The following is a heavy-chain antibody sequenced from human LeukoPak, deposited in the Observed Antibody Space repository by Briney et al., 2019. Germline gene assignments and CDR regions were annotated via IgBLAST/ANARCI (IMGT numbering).Heavy chain of an antibody. D-gene: IGHD3-22*01. J-gene: IGHJ4*02. Sequence: ASVKVSCKASGGTFSSYAISWVRQAPGQGLEWMGGIIPILGTANYAQKFQGRVTITADESTSTAYMELSSLRSEDTAVYYCASSGYSSVVYCFDYWGQGTLVTVSS. V-gene: IGHV1-69*01. CDR3: ASSGYSSVVYCFDY. CDR1: GGTFSSYA. CDR2: IIPILGTA.